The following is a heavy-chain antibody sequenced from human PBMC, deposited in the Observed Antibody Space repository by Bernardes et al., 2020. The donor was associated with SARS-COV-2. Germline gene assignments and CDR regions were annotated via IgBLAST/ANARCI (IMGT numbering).Heavy chain of an antibody. V-gene: IGHV3-74*01. CDR1: GFSVSAYW. CDR3: ARDFGGNSDY. Sequence: GGSLRLSCAASGFSVSAYWMHWVRQAPGEGLVWVSRINEDGSVINYADSVKGRFTISRDIADNTLYLQKNSLRVDDTAVYYCARDFGGNSDYWGKGTLVTVSS. J-gene: IGHJ4*02. D-gene: IGHD2-15*01. CDR2: INEDGSVI.